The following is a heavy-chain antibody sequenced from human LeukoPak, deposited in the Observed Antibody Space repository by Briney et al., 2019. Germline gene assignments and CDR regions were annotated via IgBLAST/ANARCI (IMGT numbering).Heavy chain of an antibody. Sequence: GGSLRLSCAASGFTFSSYSMNWVRQAPGEGLEWVSSISSSSSYIYYADSVKGRFTISGDNAKNSLYLQMNSLRAEDTAVYYCARDPLRNYYDSSGYHDYWGRGTLVTVSS. CDR1: GFTFSSYS. CDR3: ARDPLRNYYDSSGYHDY. D-gene: IGHD3-22*01. J-gene: IGHJ4*02. V-gene: IGHV3-21*01. CDR2: ISSSSSYI.